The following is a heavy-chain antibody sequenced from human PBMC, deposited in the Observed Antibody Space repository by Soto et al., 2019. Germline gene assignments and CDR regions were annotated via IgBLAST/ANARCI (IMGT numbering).Heavy chain of an antibody. V-gene: IGHV1-18*01. D-gene: IGHD3-22*01. CDR1: GYSFSSYG. Sequence: QVQLVQSGAELRKPGASVKVSCKASGYSFSSYGINWVRQAPGQGLEWMGWINTYNGNRNYAQKFEDTVTMTTATSTKTVYMELRSLKSDDTAIYYCARDRLRGYDSSGFCSWGQGTLVSVSS. CDR3: ARDRLRGYDSSGFCS. J-gene: IGHJ5*02. CDR2: INTYNGNR.